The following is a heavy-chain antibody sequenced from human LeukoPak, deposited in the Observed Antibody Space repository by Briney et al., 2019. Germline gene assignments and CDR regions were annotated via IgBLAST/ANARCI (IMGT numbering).Heavy chain of an antibody. J-gene: IGHJ6*03. CDR2: ISGSGGST. Sequence: GGSLRLSCAASGFTFSSYAMSWVRQAPGKGLEWVSAISGSGGSTYYADSVKGRFTISRDNSKNTLYLQMNSLRAEDTAVYYCAKQIGGGYYYYYMDVWGKGTTVTVSS. CDR3: AKQIGGGYYYYYMDV. CDR1: GFTFSSYA. V-gene: IGHV3-23*01.